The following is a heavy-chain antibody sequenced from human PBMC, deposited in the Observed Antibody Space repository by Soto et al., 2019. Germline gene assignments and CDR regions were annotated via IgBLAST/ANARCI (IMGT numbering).Heavy chain of an antibody. CDR1: GDYISSKTYY. V-gene: IGHV4-39*07. Sequence: PSETLSLTCSISGDYISSKTYYWGWIRQPPGKGLEWMGSIYYSGSTYYNPSLKSRVTISVDTSKNQFSLKLSSVTAADTAVYYCARVQLWLQDWFDPWGQGTLVTVSS. J-gene: IGHJ5*02. CDR3: ARVQLWLQDWFDP. D-gene: IGHD5-18*01. CDR2: IYYSGST.